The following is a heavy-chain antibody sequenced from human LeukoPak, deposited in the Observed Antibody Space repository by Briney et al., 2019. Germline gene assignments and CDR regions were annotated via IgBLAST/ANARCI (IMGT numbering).Heavy chain of an antibody. V-gene: IGHV1-46*01. CDR2: ISPTGGST. CDR1: GYTFTSNY. D-gene: IGHD5-24*01. Sequence: ASVKVSCKAFGYTFTSNYMHWVRQAPGQGPEWMGVISPTGGSTTYAQKFQGRVTLTRDMSTSTDYLELSSLRSDDTAVYYCARDNSVRDEAWWFNPRGQGTLVTVAS. J-gene: IGHJ5*02. CDR3: ARDNSVRDEAWWFNP.